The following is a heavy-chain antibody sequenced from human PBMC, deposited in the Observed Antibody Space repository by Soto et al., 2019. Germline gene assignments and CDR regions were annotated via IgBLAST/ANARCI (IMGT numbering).Heavy chain of an antibody. D-gene: IGHD5-12*01. V-gene: IGHV4-30-4*01. Sequence: SETLSLTCTVSGGSISSGDYYWIWIRHPPGKGLEWIGYIYYSGSTYYNPSLKSRVTISVDTSKNQFSLKLSSVTAADTAVYYCARGSDGYNHKYFDYWGQGTLVTVSS. J-gene: IGHJ4*02. CDR3: ARGSDGYNHKYFDY. CDR1: GGSISSGDYY. CDR2: IYYSGST.